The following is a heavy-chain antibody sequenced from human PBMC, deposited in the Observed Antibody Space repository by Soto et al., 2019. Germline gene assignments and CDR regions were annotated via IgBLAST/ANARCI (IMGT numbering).Heavy chain of an antibody. CDR2: ISGSGGST. D-gene: IGHD2-2*01. J-gene: IGHJ6*02. CDR1: GFTFSSYA. V-gene: IGHV3-23*01. CDR3: ATLPAAMSYYYYYGMDV. Sequence: VQLLESGGGLVQPGGSLRLSCAASGFTFSSYAMSWVRQAPGKGLEWVSAISGSGGSTYYADSVKGRFTISRDNSKNTLYLQMNSLRAEDTAVYYCATLPAAMSYYYYYGMDVWGQGTTVTVSS.